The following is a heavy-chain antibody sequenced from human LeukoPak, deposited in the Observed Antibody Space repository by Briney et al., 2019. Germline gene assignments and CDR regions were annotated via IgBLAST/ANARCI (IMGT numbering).Heavy chain of an antibody. Sequence: GGSLRLSCAASGFIFEDYTMHWVRQAPGKTLEWVSLISWDGTTYYADSVKGRFTISRDNSKDSLSLQMDTLRSEDTAFYYCVKDLSYESSGSFFDFWGKGTLVTVS. CDR1: GFIFEDYT. V-gene: IGHV3-43*01. D-gene: IGHD3-22*01. J-gene: IGHJ4*02. CDR3: VKDLSYESSGSFFDF. CDR2: ISWDGTT.